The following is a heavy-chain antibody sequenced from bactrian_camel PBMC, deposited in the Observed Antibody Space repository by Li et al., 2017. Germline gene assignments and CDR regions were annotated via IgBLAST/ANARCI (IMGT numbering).Heavy chain of an antibody. J-gene: IGHJ4*01. V-gene: IGHV3S42*01. CDR1: GFVFSDYT. D-gene: IGHD1*01. CDR2: IYNGDNNNAYDESPKGASRT. Sequence: QLVESGGSSVQPGGSLRLSCEASGFVFSDYTMTWVRQVPGKGVNFVSTIYNGDNNNAYDESPKGASRTTYDDSVKGRFTISQDNDKTAILLQMNNLKPEDTAMYYCKVKAEPGHARSWCRVDSWGRGTQVTVSS. CDR3: KVKAEPGHARSWCRVDS.